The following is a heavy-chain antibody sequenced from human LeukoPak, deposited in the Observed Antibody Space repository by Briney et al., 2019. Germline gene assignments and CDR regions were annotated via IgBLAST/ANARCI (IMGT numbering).Heavy chain of an antibody. CDR2: ITGSGGNT. V-gene: IGHV3-23*01. Sequence: AGASLTLSCAPSGLTSIIFALTWVCQTPGKRLQWVSSITGSGGNTYYTASVKVRFTMPKTNSKNTPHLQMNRRPAQDTAVIYCTKDPKGDYVGAFDFWGQGTMVTVSS. J-gene: IGHJ3*01. CDR3: TKDPKGDYVGAFDF. D-gene: IGHD4-23*01. CDR1: GLTSIIFA.